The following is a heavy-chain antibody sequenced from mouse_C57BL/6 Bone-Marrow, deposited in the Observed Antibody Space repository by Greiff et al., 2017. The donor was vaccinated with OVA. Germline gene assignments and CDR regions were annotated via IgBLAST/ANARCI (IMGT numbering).Heavy chain of an antibody. V-gene: IGHV14-4*01. CDR2: IDPENGDT. Sequence: EVQLQQSGAELVRPGASVKLSCTASGFNIKDDYMHWVKQRPEQGLEWIGWIDPENGDTEYASKFQGKATITADTSSNTAYLQLSSLTSEDTAVYYCTMRSNYEDYWGQGTTLTVSS. J-gene: IGHJ2*01. D-gene: IGHD2-5*01. CDR3: TMRSNYEDY. CDR1: GFNIKDDY.